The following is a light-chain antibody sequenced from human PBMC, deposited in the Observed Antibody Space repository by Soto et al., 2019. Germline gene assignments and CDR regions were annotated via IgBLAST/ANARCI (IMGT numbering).Light chain of an antibody. J-gene: IGKJ1*01. Sequence: EMVWSQSAAAVSVYPGARATLSCRASQRVSSYLAWYQQKPGQAPRLLIYDASNRATGIPDRFSGSGSGTDFTLTISRLELEDFAVYYCQRYGSSGTFGQGTKV. CDR3: QRYGSSGT. CDR1: QRVSSY. CDR2: DAS. V-gene: IGKV3-20*01.